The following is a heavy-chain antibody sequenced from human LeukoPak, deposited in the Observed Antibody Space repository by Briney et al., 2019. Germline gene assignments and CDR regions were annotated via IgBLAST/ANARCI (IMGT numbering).Heavy chain of an antibody. CDR1: GGSFSGCY. CDR3: ASGIAVARIGKMYFDY. V-gene: IGHV4-34*01. Sequence: SETLSLTCAVYGGSFSGCYWSWIRQPPGKGLEWIGEINHSGSTNYNPSLKSRVTISVDTSKNQFSLKLSSVTAADTAVYYCASGIAVARIGKMYFDYWGQGTLVTVSS. CDR2: INHSGST. D-gene: IGHD6-19*01. J-gene: IGHJ4*02.